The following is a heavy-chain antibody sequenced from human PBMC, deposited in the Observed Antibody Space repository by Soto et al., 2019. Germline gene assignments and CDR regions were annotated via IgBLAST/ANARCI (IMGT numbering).Heavy chain of an antibody. CDR2: ISYDGSNK. CDR1: GFTFSSYG. J-gene: IGHJ3*02. Sequence: QVQLVESGGGVVQPGRSLRLSCAASGFTFSSYGMHWVRQAPGKGLEWVAVISYDGSNKYYADSVKGRFTISRDNSKNTLYLQMNSLRAEDTAVYYCAKELRLRYNADAFDIWGQGTMVTVSS. V-gene: IGHV3-30*18. CDR3: AKELRLRYNADAFDI. D-gene: IGHD4-17*01.